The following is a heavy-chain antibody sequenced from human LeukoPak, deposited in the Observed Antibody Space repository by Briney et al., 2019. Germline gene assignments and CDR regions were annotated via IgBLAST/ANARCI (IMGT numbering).Heavy chain of an antibody. Sequence: PGGSLRLSCAASGFTFSSYWMSWVRQAPGKGLEWVANIKHDGTEKYSVDSVKGRFTISRDNAKNSLYLQMNSLRDDDTAVYYCGRDPNGDYVGAFSFQRWGQGTLVTVSS. CDR3: GRDPNGDYVGAFSFQR. D-gene: IGHD4-17*01. V-gene: IGHV3-7*03. J-gene: IGHJ1*01. CDR2: IKHDGTEK. CDR1: GFTFSSYW.